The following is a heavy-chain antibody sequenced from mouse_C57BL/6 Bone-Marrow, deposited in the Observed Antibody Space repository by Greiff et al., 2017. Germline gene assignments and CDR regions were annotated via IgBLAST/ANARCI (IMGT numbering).Heavy chain of an antibody. CDR3: ARDGSSYDWYFDV. V-gene: IGHV1-61*01. D-gene: IGHD1-1*01. Sequence: QVQLQQPGAELVRPGSSVKLSCKASGYTFTSYWMDWVKQRPGQGLEWIGNIYPSDSETHYNQKFKDKATLTVDTSSSTAYMQLSSLTSEDSAVYYCARDGSSYDWYFDVWGTGTTVTVSS. CDR1: GYTFTSYW. CDR2: IYPSDSET. J-gene: IGHJ1*03.